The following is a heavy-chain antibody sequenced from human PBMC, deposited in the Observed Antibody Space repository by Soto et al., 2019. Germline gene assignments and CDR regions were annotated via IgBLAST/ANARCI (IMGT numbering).Heavy chain of an antibody. CDR1: GGSFSGYY. CDR3: ARGLQLWTWFDY. Sequence: PSETLSLTCAVYGGSFSGYYWSWIRQPPGKGLEWIGEINHSGSTNYNPSLKSRVTISVDTSKNQFSLKLSSVTAADTAVYYCARGLQLWTWFDYWGQGTLVTVSS. V-gene: IGHV4-34*01. J-gene: IGHJ4*02. CDR2: INHSGST. D-gene: IGHD5-18*01.